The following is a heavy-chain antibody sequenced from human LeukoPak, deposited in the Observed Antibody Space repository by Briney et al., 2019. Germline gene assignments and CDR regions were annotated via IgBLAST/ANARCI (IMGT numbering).Heavy chain of an antibody. CDR2: IYTSGST. V-gene: IGHV4-4*07. J-gene: IGHJ4*02. CDR1: GGSISGYY. Sequence: PSETLSLTCTVSGGSISGYYWSWIRQPAGKGLEWIGRIYTSGSTNYNPSLKSRVTMSVDTSKNQFSLKLSSVTAADTAVYYCARSGRGYYDSSGYYSYFDYWGQGTLVTVSS. D-gene: IGHD3-22*01. CDR3: ARSGRGYYDSSGYYSYFDY.